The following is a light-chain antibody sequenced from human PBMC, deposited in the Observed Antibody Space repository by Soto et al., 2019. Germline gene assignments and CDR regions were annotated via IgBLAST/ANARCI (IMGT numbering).Light chain of an antibody. J-gene: IGKJ4*01. Sequence: ETVMTQSPATLSASPGESATLACRASQSVNSYLAWYQQIHGHAPRHLIYSASTEATGGPARFSGSGSGTEFTLTISSLQSEDFAIYYCQQYNNWTLTFGVGNQVEI. CDR3: QQYNNWTLT. CDR1: QSVNSY. CDR2: SAS. V-gene: IGKV3-15*01.